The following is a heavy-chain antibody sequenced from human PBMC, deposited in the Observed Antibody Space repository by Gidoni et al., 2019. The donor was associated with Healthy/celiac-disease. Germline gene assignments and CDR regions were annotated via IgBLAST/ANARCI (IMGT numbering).Heavy chain of an antibody. CDR3: ALLLGVAGSHRWFDP. CDR1: GYTFTSYE. D-gene: IGHD3-16*01. Sequence: QAQLVQSGAEVKKPGASVKVSCKASGYTFTSYEIKWVRQATGQGLEWRGWMTPNGGNKGYTRKFQGRVTMTSNTSISTAYMGLSSLRSEDTAVYYCALLLGVAGSHRWFDPWGQGTLVTVSS. V-gene: IGHV1-8*01. CDR2: MTPNGGNK. J-gene: IGHJ5*02.